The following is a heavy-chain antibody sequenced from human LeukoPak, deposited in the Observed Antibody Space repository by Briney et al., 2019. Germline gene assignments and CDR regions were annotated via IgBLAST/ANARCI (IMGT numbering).Heavy chain of an antibody. CDR2: IYYSGST. CDR3: AKQDGYNFRDAFDI. V-gene: IGHV4-38-2*02. D-gene: IGHD5-24*01. CDR1: GYSISSGYY. Sequence: SETLSLTCTVSGYSISSGYYWGWIRQPPGKGLEWIGSIYYSGSTYYNPSLKSRVTISVDTSKNQFSLKLSSVTAADTAVYYCAKQDGYNFRDAFDIWGQGTMVTVSS. J-gene: IGHJ3*02.